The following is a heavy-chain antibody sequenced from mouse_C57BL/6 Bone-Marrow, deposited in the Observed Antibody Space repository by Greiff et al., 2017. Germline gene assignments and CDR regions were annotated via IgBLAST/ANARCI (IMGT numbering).Heavy chain of an antibody. D-gene: IGHD2-3*01. CDR1: GYTFTSYW. CDR2: IYPGSGST. V-gene: IGHV1-55*01. Sequence: QVHVKQPGAELVKPGASVKMSCKASGYTFTSYWITWVKQRPGQGLEWIGDIYPGSGSTNYNEKFKSKATLTVDTSSSTAYMQLSSLTSEDSAVYYCARSWGVRWFFAYWGQGTLVTVSA. J-gene: IGHJ3*01. CDR3: ARSWGVRWFFAY.